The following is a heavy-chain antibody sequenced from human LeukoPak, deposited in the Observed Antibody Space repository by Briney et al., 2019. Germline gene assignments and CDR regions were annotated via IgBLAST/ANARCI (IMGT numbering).Heavy chain of an antibody. D-gene: IGHD3-22*01. J-gene: IGHJ3*02. V-gene: IGHV3-48*03. CDR3: ARGGFMIVVVPDAFDI. CDR1: GFTFSSYE. Sequence: PGGSLRLSCAASGFTFSSYEMNWVRQAPGKGLEWVSYISSSGSTIYYADSVKGRFTISRDNAKNSLYLQMNSLRAEDTAVYYCARGGFMIVVVPDAFDIWGQGTMVTVSS. CDR2: ISSSGSTI.